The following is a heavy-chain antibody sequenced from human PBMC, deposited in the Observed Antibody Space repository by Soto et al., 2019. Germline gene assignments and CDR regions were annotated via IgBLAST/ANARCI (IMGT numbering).Heavy chain of an antibody. J-gene: IGHJ4*02. CDR3: ARDPRPLEQYYFDY. CDR1: GFTFSSYA. CDR2: ISYDGSNK. D-gene: IGHD3-3*01. Sequence: PGGSLRLSCAASGFTFSSYAMHWVRQAPGKGLEWVAVISYDGSNKYYADSVKGRFTISRDNSKNTLYLQMNSLRAEDTAVYYCARDPRPLEQYYFDYWGQGTLVTVSS. V-gene: IGHV3-30-3*01.